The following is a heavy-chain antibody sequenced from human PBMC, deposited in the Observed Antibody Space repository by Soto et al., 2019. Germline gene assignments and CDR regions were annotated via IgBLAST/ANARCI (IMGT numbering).Heavy chain of an antibody. V-gene: IGHV3-23*01. CDR3: AKGQQWLVAGGYYFDY. CDR1: GFTFSSYA. J-gene: IGHJ4*02. D-gene: IGHD6-19*01. CDR2: ISGSGGST. Sequence: EVQLLESGGGLVQPGGSLRLSCAASGFTFSSYAMNWVRQAPGKGLEWVSVISGSGGSTFYADSVKGRFTISRDNSKNTLYLQMNSLRVEDTAVYYCAKGQQWLVAGGYYFDYWGQGTLVTVSS.